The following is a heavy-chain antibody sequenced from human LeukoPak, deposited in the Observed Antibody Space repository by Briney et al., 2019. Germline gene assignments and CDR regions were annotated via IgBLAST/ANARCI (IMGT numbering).Heavy chain of an antibody. J-gene: IGHJ4*02. CDR3: ARVDTSIVATINFDY. CDR1: VGSISSGGYY. D-gene: IGHD5-12*01. Sequence: SETLSLTCTVSVGSISSGGYYWSWIRQHPGKGLEWFGYIYYSGSTYYNPSLKSRVTISVDTSKNQFSLKLSSVTAADTAVYYCARVDTSIVATINFDYWGQGTLVTVSS. CDR2: IYYSGST. V-gene: IGHV4-31*03.